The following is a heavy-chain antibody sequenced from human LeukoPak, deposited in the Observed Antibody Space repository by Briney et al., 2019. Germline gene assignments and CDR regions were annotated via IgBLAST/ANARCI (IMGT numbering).Heavy chain of an antibody. V-gene: IGHV3-23*01. Sequence: PGGSLRLSCAASGFTFSSYAMGWVRQAPGKGLEWVSAISGSGDSTFYADSVKGRFTISRDNSKNTPFLQMNSLRAEDAAVYYCAKGTWFGDYPVPFDSWGQGTLVAVSS. D-gene: IGHD3-10*01. CDR1: GFTFSSYA. J-gene: IGHJ4*02. CDR3: AKGTWFGDYPVPFDS. CDR2: ISGSGDST.